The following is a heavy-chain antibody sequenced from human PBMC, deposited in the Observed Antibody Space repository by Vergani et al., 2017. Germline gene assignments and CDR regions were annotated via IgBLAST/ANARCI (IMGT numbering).Heavy chain of an antibody. CDR1: GFTFSSYS. J-gene: IGHJ5*02. V-gene: IGHV3-21*01. Sequence: EVQLVESGGGLVKPGGSLRLSCAASGFTFSSYSMNWVRQAPGKGLEWVSSISSSSSYIYYADSVKGRFTISRDNAKNSLYLQMNSLRAEDTAVYYCARASGTTERNWFDPWGQGTLVTGSS. CDR3: ARASGTTERNWFDP. CDR2: ISSSSSYI. D-gene: IGHD1-7*01.